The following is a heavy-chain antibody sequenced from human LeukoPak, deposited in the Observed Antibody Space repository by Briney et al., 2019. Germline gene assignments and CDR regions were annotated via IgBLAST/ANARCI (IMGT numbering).Heavy chain of an antibody. Sequence: PGGSLRLSCAASGFTFSNYWMGWVRQAPGKGLEWVANIKQDGSEIYYVDSVKGRFTISRDTAKDSLYLQMNSLRAEDTAVYYCARVNQAAPDYWGQGTLVTVSS. V-gene: IGHV3-7*01. CDR1: GFTFSNYW. J-gene: IGHJ4*02. CDR3: ARVNQAAPDY. CDR2: IKQDGSEI. D-gene: IGHD6-13*01.